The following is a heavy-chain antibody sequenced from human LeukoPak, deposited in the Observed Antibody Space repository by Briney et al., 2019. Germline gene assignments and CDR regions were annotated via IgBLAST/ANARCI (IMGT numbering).Heavy chain of an antibody. V-gene: IGHV1-18*01. CDR2: ISAYNGNT. CDR3: ARDAENYSSGWYGYYYYYMDV. CDR1: GYTFTSYG. D-gene: IGHD6-19*01. J-gene: IGHJ6*03. Sequence: ASVKVSCKASGYTFTSYGISWVRQAPGQGLEWMGWISAYNGNTNYAQELQGRVTMTTDTSTSTAYMELRSLRSDDTAVYYCARDAENYSSGWYGYYYYYMDVWGKGTTVTVSS.